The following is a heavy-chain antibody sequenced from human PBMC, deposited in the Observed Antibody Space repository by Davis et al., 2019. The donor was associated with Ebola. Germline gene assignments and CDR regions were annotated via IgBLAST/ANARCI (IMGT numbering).Heavy chain of an antibody. Sequence: PSETLSLTCTVSGGSISSYYWSWIRQPPGKGLEWIGYIYYSGSTNYNPSLKSRVTISVDTSKNQFSLKLSSVTAADTAVYYCARGGIAAPFDYWGQGTLVTVSS. V-gene: IGHV4-59*12. CDR1: GGSISSYY. CDR3: ARGGIAAPFDY. CDR2: IYYSGST. D-gene: IGHD6-13*01. J-gene: IGHJ4*02.